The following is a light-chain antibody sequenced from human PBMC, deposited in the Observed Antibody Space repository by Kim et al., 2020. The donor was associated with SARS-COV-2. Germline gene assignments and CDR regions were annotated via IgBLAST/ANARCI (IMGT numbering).Light chain of an antibody. Sequence: TATINCKSSQTVLSTAKNEIYLSWYQHKPGQPPKLLISWASTRQSGVPDRFSGSGSGTDLTLTISSLQAEDVAVYYCQQYYSYPYTFGQGTKLEI. CDR3: QQYYSYPYT. CDR1: QTVLSTAKNEIY. V-gene: IGKV4-1*01. CDR2: WAS. J-gene: IGKJ2*01.